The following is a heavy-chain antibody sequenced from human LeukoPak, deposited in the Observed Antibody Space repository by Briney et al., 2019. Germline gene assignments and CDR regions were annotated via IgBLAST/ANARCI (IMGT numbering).Heavy chain of an antibody. CDR3: AKDQYSRPYYGMDV. CDR2: ISYDGSNK. J-gene: IGHJ6*02. D-gene: IGHD2-15*01. V-gene: IGHV3-30*18. CDR1: GFTFSSYG. Sequence: PGGSLRLSCAASGFTFSSYGMHWVRRAPGKGLEWVAVISYDGSNKYYADSVKGRFTISRDNSKNTLYLQMNSLRAEDTAVYYCAKDQYSRPYYGMDVWGQGTTVTVSS.